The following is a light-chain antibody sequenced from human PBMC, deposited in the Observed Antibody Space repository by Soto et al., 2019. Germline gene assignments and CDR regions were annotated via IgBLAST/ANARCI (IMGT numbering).Light chain of an antibody. CDR2: DAS. CDR1: QSVYSM. CDR3: QQYYKGPLT. V-gene: IGKV3-15*01. J-gene: IGKJ4*01. Sequence: EIVMTQSPATLSVSPGERATLSCRASQSVYSMLAWYQQKPGQAPRLLIYDASTRATGIPASFSGSGSGTEFTLTISSLQSQDFAVYYCQQYYKGPLTFGGGTKVEI.